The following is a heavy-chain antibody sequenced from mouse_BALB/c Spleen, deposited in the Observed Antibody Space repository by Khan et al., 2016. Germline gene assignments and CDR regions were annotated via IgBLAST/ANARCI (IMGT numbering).Heavy chain of an antibody. J-gene: IGHJ2*01. CDR1: GYSITSDYA. D-gene: IGHD4-1*01. CDR3: AREGTNCDDDYFDY. CDR2: ISYSGST. V-gene: IGHV3-2*02. Sequence: VQLQESGPGLVKPSQSLSLTCTVTGYSITSDYAWNWIRQFPGNKLEWMGYISYSGSTSYNPSLKSRISITRDTSKNQFFLQLNSVTTEDTATYYCAREGTNCDDDYFDYWGQGTTLTVSS.